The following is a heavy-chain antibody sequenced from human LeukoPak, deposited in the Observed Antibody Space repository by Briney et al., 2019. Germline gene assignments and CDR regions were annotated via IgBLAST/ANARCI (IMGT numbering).Heavy chain of an antibody. CDR2: MSYDGSNK. J-gene: IGHJ3*02. CDR1: GFTFSSYA. D-gene: IGHD2-15*01. V-gene: IGHV3-30-3*01. Sequence: GGSLRLSCAASGFTFSSYAMHWVRQAPGKGLEWVAVMSYDGSNKYYADSVKGRFTISRDNSKNTLYLQMNSLRAEDTAVYYCARAGATPDIWGQGTMVTVSS. CDR3: ARAGATPDI.